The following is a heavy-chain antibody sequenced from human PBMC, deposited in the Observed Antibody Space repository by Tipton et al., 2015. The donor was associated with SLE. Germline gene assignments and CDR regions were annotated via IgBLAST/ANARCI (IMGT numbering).Heavy chain of an antibody. CDR1: GASISNGRYY. CDR2: VYYSGSS. CDR3: ASELLVATSMDYYYYMDV. D-gene: IGHD5-12*01. Sequence: TLSLTCTVSGASISNGRYYWDWIRQPPGKGLEWIGSVYYSGSSYYNPSLESRVTISIDTSKNQFSLKLTSVSAADTAMYYCASELLVATSMDYYYYMDVWGKGTTVTVSS. V-gene: IGHV4-39*07. J-gene: IGHJ6*03.